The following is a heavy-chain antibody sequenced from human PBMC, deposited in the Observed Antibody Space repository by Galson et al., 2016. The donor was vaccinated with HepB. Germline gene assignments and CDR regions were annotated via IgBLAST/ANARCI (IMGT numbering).Heavy chain of an antibody. V-gene: IGHV4-38-2*02. D-gene: IGHD4-17*01. CDR1: GYSIGSGYY. J-gene: IGHJ4*02. CDR2: IYHTGNT. Sequence: SETLSLTCTVSGYSIGSGYYWGWIRQPPGKGLEWIAIIYHTGNTYYNPSLESRVTISVDTSKNQFSLKLNPVTAADTAMYYCARVDGDYEYFDYWGQGTLVTVSS. CDR3: ARVDGDYEYFDY.